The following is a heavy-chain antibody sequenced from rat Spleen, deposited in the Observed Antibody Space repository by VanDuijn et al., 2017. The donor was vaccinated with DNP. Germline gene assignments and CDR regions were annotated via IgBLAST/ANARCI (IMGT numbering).Heavy chain of an antibody. CDR2: ISYTGST. Sequence: EVQLQESGPGLVKPSQSLSLTCSVTGYSITSNYWGWIRKFPGNKMEWMGYISYTGSTSYNPTQKSRISITRDTSKNQFFLQLNSVTSEDTATYYCARSDYFGSFRPFAYWGQGTLVTVSS. V-gene: IGHV3-1*01. CDR3: ARSDYFGSFRPFAY. D-gene: IGHD1-6*01. CDR1: GYSITSNY. J-gene: IGHJ3*01.